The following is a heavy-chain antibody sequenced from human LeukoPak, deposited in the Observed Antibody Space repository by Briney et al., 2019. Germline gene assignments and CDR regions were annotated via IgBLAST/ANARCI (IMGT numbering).Heavy chain of an antibody. V-gene: IGHV3-74*01. D-gene: IGHD4-17*01. CDR1: GFTFSSYW. CDR3: ARDSVYGDLDAFDI. CDR2: INSDGSST. Sequence: PGGSLRLSCAASGFTFSSYWMHWVRQAPGKGLVWVSRINSDGSSTSYADSVKGRFTISRDNAKNSLYLQMNSLRAEDTAVYYCARDSVYGDLDAFDIWGQGTMVTVSS. J-gene: IGHJ3*02.